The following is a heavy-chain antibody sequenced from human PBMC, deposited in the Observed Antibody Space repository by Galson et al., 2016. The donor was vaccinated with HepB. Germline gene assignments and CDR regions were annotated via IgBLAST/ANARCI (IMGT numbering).Heavy chain of an antibody. J-gene: IGHJ4*02. CDR3: ARDQRRVGLESRLDY. V-gene: IGHV1-18*04. Sequence: SVKVSCKASGYTFTNYGISWVRQAPGQGFEWMGWISADNGNINYAQKLHDRVSMTTDTSTTTAYMELRSLRSDDTAVYYCARDQRRVGLESRLDYWGQGTLVTVSS. D-gene: IGHD3-3*01. CDR2: ISADNGNI. CDR1: GYTFTNYG.